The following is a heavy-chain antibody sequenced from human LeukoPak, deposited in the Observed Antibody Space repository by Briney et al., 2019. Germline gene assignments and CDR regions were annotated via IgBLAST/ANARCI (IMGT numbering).Heavy chain of an antibody. V-gene: IGHV3-30-3*01. Sequence: GGSLRLSCAASGFTFSSYAMHWVRQAPGKGLEWVAVISYDGSNKYYADSVKGRFTISRDNSKNTLYLQMNSLRAEDTAVYYCAKDQGEGYCSSTSCYHYDYWGQGTLVTVSS. D-gene: IGHD2-2*01. CDR3: AKDQGEGYCSSTSCYHYDY. CDR2: ISYDGSNK. J-gene: IGHJ4*02. CDR1: GFTFSSYA.